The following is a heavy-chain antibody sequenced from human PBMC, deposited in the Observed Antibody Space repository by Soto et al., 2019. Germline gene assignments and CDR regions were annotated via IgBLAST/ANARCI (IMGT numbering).Heavy chain of an antibody. CDR3: VKDAYYYDSSGYYPDDY. Sequence: GGSLRLSCSASGFTFSSYAMNWVRQAPGKXLGYVSAISSNGGSTYYADSVKGRFTISRDNSKNTLYLQMSSLRAEDTAVYYCVKDAYYYDSSGYYPDDYWGQGTLVTVSS. D-gene: IGHD3-22*01. V-gene: IGHV3-64D*06. CDR1: GFTFSSYA. J-gene: IGHJ4*02. CDR2: ISSNGGST.